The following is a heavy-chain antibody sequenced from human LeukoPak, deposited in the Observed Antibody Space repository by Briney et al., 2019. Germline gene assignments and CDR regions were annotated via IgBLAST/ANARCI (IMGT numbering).Heavy chain of an antibody. D-gene: IGHD2-2*03. CDR3: ARERVGYCSSTSCRNWFDP. Sequence: ASVTVSCKASGYTFISNGISWVRQAPGQRLEWMGWISAYNGNTNYAQKLQGRVTMTTDTSTSTAYMELRSLRSDDTAVYYCARERVGYCSSTSCRNWFDPWGQGTLVTVSS. J-gene: IGHJ5*02. CDR2: ISAYNGNT. CDR1: GYTFISNG. V-gene: IGHV1-18*01.